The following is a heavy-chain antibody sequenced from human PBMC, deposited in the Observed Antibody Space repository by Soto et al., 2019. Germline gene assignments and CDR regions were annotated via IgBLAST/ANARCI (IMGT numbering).Heavy chain of an antibody. Sequence: SETLSLTCAVYGGSFSGYYWGWIRQPPGKGLEWIGSIYYSGSTYYNPSLKSRVTISVDTSKNQFSLKLSSVTAADTAVYYCARHLLEWELPNWFDPWGQGTLVTVSS. CDR1: GGSFSGYY. V-gene: IGHV4-39*01. J-gene: IGHJ5*02. D-gene: IGHD1-26*01. CDR2: IYYSGST. CDR3: ARHLLEWELPNWFDP.